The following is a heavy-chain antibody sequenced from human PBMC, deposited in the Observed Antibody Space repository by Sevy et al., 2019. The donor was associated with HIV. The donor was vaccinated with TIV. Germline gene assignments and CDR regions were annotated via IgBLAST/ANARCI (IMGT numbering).Heavy chain of an antibody. CDR2: ILYGGVSD. CDR1: GFIFRTYG. CDR3: AKDTGFSGWYYFDS. J-gene: IGHJ4*02. Sequence: GGSLRLSCAASGFIFRTYGMHWVRQAPGKGLEWVANILYGGVSDYYADSVKGRFTVSRDNSKNTLYLEMHSLRPDDTAVYYCAKDTGFSGWYYFDSWGQGTQVTVSS. D-gene: IGHD5-12*01. V-gene: IGHV3-30*18.